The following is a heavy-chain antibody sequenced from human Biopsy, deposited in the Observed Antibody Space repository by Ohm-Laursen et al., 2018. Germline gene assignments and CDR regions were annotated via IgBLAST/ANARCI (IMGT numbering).Heavy chain of an antibody. Sequence: SEILSLTCTVSGDSLTSGPENWSWIRQSPGQGLEYIGFIYSGGNTNYSPSLKNRVTMSVDTSKNQFYLKLYSVTAADTAVYYCARGRRTSGWPYFDNWGQGALVIVSP. D-gene: IGHD6-19*01. J-gene: IGHJ4*02. CDR2: IYSGGNT. CDR3: ARGRRTSGWPYFDN. CDR1: GDSLTSGPEN. V-gene: IGHV4-61*01.